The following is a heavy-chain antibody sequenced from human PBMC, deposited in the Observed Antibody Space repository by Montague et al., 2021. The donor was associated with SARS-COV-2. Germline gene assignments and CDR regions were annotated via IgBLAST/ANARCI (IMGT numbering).Heavy chain of an antibody. J-gene: IGHJ4*02. CDR3: ARVGNYLGVY. Sequence: SETLSLTCTVSGGSISSYHHYWGWIRQPPGKGLEWIGAMYHSGSTWLNPSLKSRVTISVDTSKNQLSLKLKSMSAADTAVYYCARVGNYLGVYWGQGILVTVSS. CDR2: MYHSGST. D-gene: IGHD3-10*01. V-gene: IGHV4-39*07. CDR1: GGSISSYHHY.